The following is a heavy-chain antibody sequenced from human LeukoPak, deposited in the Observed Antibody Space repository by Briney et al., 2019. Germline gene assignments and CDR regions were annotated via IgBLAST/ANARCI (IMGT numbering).Heavy chain of an antibody. Sequence: GSLRLSCTASGFSFSGHWMHWARQLPGKGLVWVSRISPTGSTTSYADSVKGRFTVSRDNAKNTLYLQVNNLRAEDTAVYYCARGPNSNWSGLDFWGQGTLLAVSS. V-gene: IGHV3-74*01. CDR3: ARGPNSNWSGLDF. CDR1: GFSFSGHW. J-gene: IGHJ4*02. CDR2: ISPTGSTT. D-gene: IGHD6-6*01.